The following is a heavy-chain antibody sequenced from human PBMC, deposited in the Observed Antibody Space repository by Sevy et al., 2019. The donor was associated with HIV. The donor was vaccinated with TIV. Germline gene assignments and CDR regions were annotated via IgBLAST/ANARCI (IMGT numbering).Heavy chain of an antibody. Sequence: GGSLRLSCAASGFTFSSYAMSWVRQAPGKGLEWVSPISGSGGSTYYADSVKGRFTISRDNSKNTLYLQMNSLRAEDTAVYYCAKDFVGIAARQGGYYFDYWGQGTLVTVSS. CDR1: GFTFSSYA. CDR3: AKDFVGIAARQGGYYFDY. V-gene: IGHV3-23*01. D-gene: IGHD6-6*01. CDR2: ISGSGGST. J-gene: IGHJ4*02.